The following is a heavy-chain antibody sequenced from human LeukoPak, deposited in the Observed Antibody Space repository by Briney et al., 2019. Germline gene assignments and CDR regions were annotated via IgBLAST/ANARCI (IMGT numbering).Heavy chain of an antibody. D-gene: IGHD5-12*01. CDR2: INHSGST. V-gene: IGHV4-34*01. Sequence: SETLSLTCAVYGGSFSGYYWSWIRQPPGKGLEWIGEINHSGSTNYNPSLKSRVTISVDTSKNQFSQKLSSVTAADTAVYYCARVATIPYYYYGMDVWGQGTTVTVSS. CDR1: GGSFSGYY. CDR3: ARVATIPYYYYGMDV. J-gene: IGHJ6*02.